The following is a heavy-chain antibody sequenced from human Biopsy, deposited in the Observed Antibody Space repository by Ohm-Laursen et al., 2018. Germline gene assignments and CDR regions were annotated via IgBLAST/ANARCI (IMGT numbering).Heavy chain of an antibody. D-gene: IGHD1-26*01. Sequence: SDTLSLTYTVSGGSIGSFFWSWIRQPPGKGLEWIGYIYYSGSTNYNPSLRSRVTISVDRSKNQFSLELSSVTAADTAVYYCARVGAGAPSIDYFDYWGQGALVTVSS. CDR1: GGSIGSFF. J-gene: IGHJ4*02. CDR3: ARVGAGAPSIDYFDY. V-gene: IGHV4-59*07. CDR2: IYYSGST.